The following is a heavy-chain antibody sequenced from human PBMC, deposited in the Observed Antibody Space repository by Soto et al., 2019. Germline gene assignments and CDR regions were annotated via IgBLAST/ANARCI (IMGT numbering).Heavy chain of an antibody. V-gene: IGHV4-34*01. CDR2: INHSGST. J-gene: IGHJ4*02. D-gene: IGHD6-19*01. CDR1: GGSFSGYY. Sequence: NPSETLSLTCAVYGGSFSGYYWSWIRQPPGKGLEWIGEINHSGSTNYNPSLKSRVTISVDTSKNQFSLKLSSVTAADTAVYYCARRYWAYSSGGNSYFDYWGQGTLVTVSS. CDR3: ARRYWAYSSGGNSYFDY.